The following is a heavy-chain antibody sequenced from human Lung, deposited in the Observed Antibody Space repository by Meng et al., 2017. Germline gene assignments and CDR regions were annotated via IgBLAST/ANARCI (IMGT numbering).Heavy chain of an antibody. Sequence: QVQLPQWGAVLLTPSEPLSLPCVVSGGSFSDYYWSWIRQPPGKGLEWIGEINHSGSTNYNPSLESRATISVDTSQNNLSLKLSSVTAADSAVYYCARGPTTMAHDFDYWGQGTLVTVSS. CDR2: INHSGST. J-gene: IGHJ4*02. CDR1: GGSFSDYY. CDR3: ARGPTTMAHDFDY. D-gene: IGHD4-11*01. V-gene: IGHV4-34*01.